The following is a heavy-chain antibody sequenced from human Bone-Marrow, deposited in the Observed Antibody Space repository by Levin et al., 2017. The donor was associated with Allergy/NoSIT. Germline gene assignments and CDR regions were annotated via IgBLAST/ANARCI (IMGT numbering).Heavy chain of an antibody. J-gene: IGHJ4*02. CDR1: GFTFSDHW. CDR2: IKEDGSEK. CDR3: ARDFPLGYSSGWHDY. V-gene: IGHV3-7*01. Sequence: LSLTCAASGFTFSDHWMSWVRQAPGKGLEWVANIKEDGSEKYYVESVKGRFIISRDNAKNALYLQINDLRAEDTSVFYCARDFPLGYSSGWHDYWGQGTLVTVSS. D-gene: IGHD6-25*01.